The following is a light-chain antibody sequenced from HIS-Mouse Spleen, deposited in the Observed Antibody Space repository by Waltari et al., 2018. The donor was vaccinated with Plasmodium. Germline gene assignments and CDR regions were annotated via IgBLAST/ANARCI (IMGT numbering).Light chain of an antibody. V-gene: IGKV3-15*01. CDR3: QQYNNWSFT. Sequence: EIVMTQSPATLSVSPGERATLSCRASQRVSSNLAWYQQKPGQAPRLLIYGASTRATGIPARFSGSGSGTEVTLTISSLQSEDFAVYYCQQYNNWSFTFGPGTKVDIK. J-gene: IGKJ3*01. CDR1: QRVSSN. CDR2: GAS.